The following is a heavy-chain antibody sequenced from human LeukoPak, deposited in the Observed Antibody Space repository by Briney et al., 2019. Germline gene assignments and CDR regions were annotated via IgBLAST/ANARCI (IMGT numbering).Heavy chain of an antibody. CDR1: SGSISTSNYY. J-gene: IGHJ4*02. V-gene: IGHV4-39*07. CDR2: IFYSGST. CDR3: ARVSRIPSDI. Sequence: SETLSLTCTVSSGSISTSNYYWGWVRQPPGKALEWIGNIFYSGSTYYSPSLKSRVTISLDTSRNQFSLKLNSVTAADTAVYYCARVSRIPSDIWGQGTLVTVSS.